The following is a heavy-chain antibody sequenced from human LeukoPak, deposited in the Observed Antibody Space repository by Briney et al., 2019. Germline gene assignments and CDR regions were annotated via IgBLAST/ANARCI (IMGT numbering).Heavy chain of an antibody. D-gene: IGHD3-10*01. Sequence: SQTLSLTCAISGDSVSSNSAAWNWIRQSPSRGLEWLGRTYYRSKWYNDYAVPVKSRITINPDTSKNQFSLQLNSVTPEDTAVYYCASTGVVRGVPNYYYYGMDVWGQGTTVTVSS. V-gene: IGHV6-1*01. J-gene: IGHJ6*02. CDR3: ASTGVVRGVPNYYYYGMDV. CDR2: TYYRSKWYN. CDR1: GDSVSSNSAA.